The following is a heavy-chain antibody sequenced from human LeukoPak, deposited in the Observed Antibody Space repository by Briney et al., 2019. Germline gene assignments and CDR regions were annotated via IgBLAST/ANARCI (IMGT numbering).Heavy chain of an antibody. CDR1: GFTFSSYS. J-gene: IGHJ3*02. CDR2: ISSSSYI. Sequence: GGSLRLSCAAYGFTFSSYSMNWVRQAPGKGLEWVSSISSSSYIYYADSVKCRFTISRDNAKNSLYLQMNSLRAEDTAVYYCAMGVGATGAFDIWGQGTMVTVSS. CDR3: AMGVGATGAFDI. V-gene: IGHV3-21*01. D-gene: IGHD1-26*01.